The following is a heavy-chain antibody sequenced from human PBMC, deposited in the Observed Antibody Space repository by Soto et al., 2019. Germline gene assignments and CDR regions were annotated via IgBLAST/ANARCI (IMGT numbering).Heavy chain of an antibody. CDR3: AKGRVGRQWLEYNWFDP. J-gene: IGHJ5*02. Sequence: PGGSLRLSCSASGFTFRSHIMHWVRLAPGKGLEWISYIDGSSETVYYADSVKGRFTISRDNARNSLFLQLNRLRAEDTAVYYCAKGRVGRQWLEYNWFDPWGQGTLVTVSS. CDR1: GFTFRSHI. D-gene: IGHD6-19*01. CDR2: IDGSSETV. V-gene: IGHV3-48*01.